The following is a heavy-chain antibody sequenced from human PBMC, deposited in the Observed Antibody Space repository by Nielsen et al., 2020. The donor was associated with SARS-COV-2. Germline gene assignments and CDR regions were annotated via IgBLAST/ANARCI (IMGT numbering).Heavy chain of an antibody. J-gene: IGHJ4*02. CDR3: ARDWRGYCSGGSCYFGAADY. CDR2: ISSSSSYI. Sequence: GGSLRLSCAASGFTFSSYSMNWVRQAPGKGLEWVSSISSSSSYIYYADSVKGRFTISRDNAKNSLYLQMNSLRAEDTAVYYCARDWRGYCSGGSCYFGAADYWGQGTLVTVSS. D-gene: IGHD2-15*01. V-gene: IGHV3-21*01. CDR1: GFTFSSYS.